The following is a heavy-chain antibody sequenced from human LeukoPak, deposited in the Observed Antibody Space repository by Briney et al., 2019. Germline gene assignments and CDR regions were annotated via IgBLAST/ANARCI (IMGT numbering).Heavy chain of an antibody. Sequence: GGSLRLSCVASGLIFSNYGINWVRQAPGKGLEWVSYISGSSTSIYYADSVKGRFTISRDNAKNTLYLQMNSLRAEDTAVYFCAKDPNGDYIGTFDIWGQGTMVTVSS. V-gene: IGHV3-48*04. CDR1: GLIFSNYG. CDR2: ISGSSTSI. D-gene: IGHD4-17*01. CDR3: AKDPNGDYIGTFDI. J-gene: IGHJ3*02.